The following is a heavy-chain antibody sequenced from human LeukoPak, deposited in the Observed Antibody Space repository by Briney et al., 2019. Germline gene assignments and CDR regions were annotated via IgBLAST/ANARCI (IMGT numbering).Heavy chain of an antibody. CDR2: MNPNSGNT. V-gene: IGHV1-8*01. CDR1: GYTFTSYD. J-gene: IGHJ6*03. D-gene: IGHD1-14*01. Sequence: ASVKVSCKASGYTFTSYDINWVRQATGQGLEWMAWMNPNSGNTGYAQKFQGRVTMTRDTSTSTVYMELSSLRSEDTAVYYCARDAADVTQHSYMDVWGKGTTVTVSS. CDR3: ARDAADVTQHSYMDV.